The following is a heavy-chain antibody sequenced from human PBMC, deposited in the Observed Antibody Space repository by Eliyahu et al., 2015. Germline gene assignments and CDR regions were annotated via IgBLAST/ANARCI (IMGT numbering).Heavy chain of an antibody. D-gene: IGHD5-18*01. CDR3: ATKWVDTTMADY. J-gene: IGHJ4*02. Sequence: PGKXLEWVSYISSGGSTIYYADSVRGRFTISRDNPKNSLYLHMSSLRAEDTAVYYCATKWVDTTMADYWGQGALVTVSS. V-gene: IGHV3-48*01. CDR2: ISSGGSTI.